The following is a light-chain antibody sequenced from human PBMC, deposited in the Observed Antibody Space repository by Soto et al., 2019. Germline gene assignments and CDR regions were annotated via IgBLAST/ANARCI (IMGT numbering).Light chain of an antibody. Sequence: EIVLTQSPATLSLSPGERATLSCRASQSVSSYLAWYQQQPGQAPRLLIYDASNRANGIPARFSGSGSGTDFTLTISSLEPEDFAVYYCQQRSNWPPYTFGQGTKLEIK. J-gene: IGKJ2*01. CDR2: DAS. CDR3: QQRSNWPPYT. CDR1: QSVSSY. V-gene: IGKV3-11*01.